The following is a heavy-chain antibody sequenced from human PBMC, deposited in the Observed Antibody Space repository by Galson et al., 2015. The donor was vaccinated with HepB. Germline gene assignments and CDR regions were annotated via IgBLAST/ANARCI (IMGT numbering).Heavy chain of an antibody. CDR3: ARDWGIAVAGTWWFDP. CDR2: ISSSSDYI. CDR1: GFMFSSYN. J-gene: IGHJ5*02. V-gene: IGHV3-21*06. D-gene: IGHD6-19*01. Sequence: SLRLSCAASGFMFSSYNMNWVRQAPGKGLEWVSSISSSSDYIHYADSVKGRFTISRDNAKNTLDLQMNSLRAEDTAVYYCARDWGIAVAGTWWFDPWGQGTLVTVSS.